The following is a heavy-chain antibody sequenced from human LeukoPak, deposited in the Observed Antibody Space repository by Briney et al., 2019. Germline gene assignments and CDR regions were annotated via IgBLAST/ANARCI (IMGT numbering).Heavy chain of an antibody. CDR2: VSASGGST. D-gene: IGHD3-22*01. V-gene: IGHV3-23*01. CDR3: AKSGSYYYDSSAYYGY. J-gene: IGHJ4*02. Sequence: GGSLRLSCAASGFTFSSYAMSWVRQVPGKGLERVSAVSASGGSTYYADSVKGRFTISRDNSKSTLYLKMNSLRAEDTAVYYCAKSGSYYYDSSAYYGYWGQGTLVTVSS. CDR1: GFTFSSYA.